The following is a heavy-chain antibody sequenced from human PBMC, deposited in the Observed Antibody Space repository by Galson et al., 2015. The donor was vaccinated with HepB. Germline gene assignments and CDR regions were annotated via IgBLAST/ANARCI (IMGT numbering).Heavy chain of an antibody. V-gene: IGHV2-5*02. CDR3: ARRRSSMVRGADVAWFDP. CDR2: IYWDDDK. CDR1: GFSLSSNGVG. J-gene: IGHJ5*02. Sequence: PALVKPTQTLTLTCTLSGFSLSSNGVGVGWIRQPPGKALEWLALIYWDDDKRYNSSLKSRLTITKDTSKNQVFLTMTNMDPVDTATYYCARRRSSMVRGADVAWFDPWGQGTLVTVSS. D-gene: IGHD3-10*01.